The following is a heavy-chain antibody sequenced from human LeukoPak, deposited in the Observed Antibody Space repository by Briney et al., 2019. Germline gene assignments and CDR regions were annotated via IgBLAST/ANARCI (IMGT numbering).Heavy chain of an antibody. Sequence: ASVKVSCKASGYTFTSYDINWVRQATGQGLEWMGWMNPNSGNTGYAQKFQGRVTITRNTSISTAYMELSSLRAEDTAVYYCAKSYYYDSSGYYYPNDAFDIWGQGTMVTVSS. CDR3: AKSYYYDSSGYYYPNDAFDI. D-gene: IGHD3-22*01. CDR1: GYTFTSYD. J-gene: IGHJ3*02. V-gene: IGHV1-8*03. CDR2: MNPNSGNT.